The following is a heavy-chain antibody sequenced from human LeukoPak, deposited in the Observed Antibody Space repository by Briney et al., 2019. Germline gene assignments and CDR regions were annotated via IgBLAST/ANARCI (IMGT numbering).Heavy chain of an antibody. CDR2: IYYSGST. D-gene: IGHD1-26*01. Sequence: KPSETLSLTCTVSGGSISSYYWSWIRQPPGKGLEWIGYIYYSGSTDYNSSLKSRVTISVDTSKNQFSLKLSSVTAADTAVYYCARRRSWPDAFDIWGQGTMVTVSS. CDR1: GGSISSYY. V-gene: IGHV4-59*01. J-gene: IGHJ3*02. CDR3: ARRRSWPDAFDI.